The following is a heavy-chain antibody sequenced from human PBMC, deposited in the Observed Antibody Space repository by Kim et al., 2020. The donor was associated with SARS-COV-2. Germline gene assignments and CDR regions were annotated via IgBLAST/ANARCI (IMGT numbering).Heavy chain of an antibody. CDR3: ARGWLRITMVRGVGSYFDY. CDR1: GGSFSGYY. Sequence: SETLSLTCAVYGGSFSGYYWSWIRQPPGKGLEWIGEINHSGSTNYNPSLKSRVTISVDTSKNQFSLKLSSVTAADTAVYYCARGWLRITMVRGVGSYFDYWGQGTLVTVSS. J-gene: IGHJ4*02. D-gene: IGHD3-10*01. V-gene: IGHV4-34*01. CDR2: INHSGST.